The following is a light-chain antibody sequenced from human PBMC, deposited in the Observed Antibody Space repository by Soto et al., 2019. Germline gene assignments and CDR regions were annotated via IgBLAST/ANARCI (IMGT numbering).Light chain of an antibody. J-gene: IGLJ1*01. CDR1: NIDSRT. Sequence: SYELTQPPSVSVAPGQTATISCGENNIDSRTVHWYQQKPGQAPLLVVYDNSFRPSGIPNRFSGSNSGNTATLTISRVEEGDEADYYCQVWDNVDDHIYVFGTG. V-gene: IGLV3-21*02. CDR3: QVWDNVDDHIYV. CDR2: DNS.